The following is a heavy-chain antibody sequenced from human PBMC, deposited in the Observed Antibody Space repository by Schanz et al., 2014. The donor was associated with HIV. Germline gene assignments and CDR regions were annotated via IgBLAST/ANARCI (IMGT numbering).Heavy chain of an antibody. CDR3: AKDMRNYYEWGDWFDP. V-gene: IGHV3-33*06. CDR2: IWYDGSSK. CDR1: GFTFSSYG. D-gene: IGHD3-22*01. J-gene: IGHJ5*02. Sequence: QVQLVESGGGVVQPGRSLRLSCAASGFTFSSYGMHWVRQAPGKGLEWVAVIWYDGSSKYYADSVKGRFTISRDNSKNTLYMQMNSLRVEDTAVYYCAKDMRNYYEWGDWFDPWGQGTLGTVSS.